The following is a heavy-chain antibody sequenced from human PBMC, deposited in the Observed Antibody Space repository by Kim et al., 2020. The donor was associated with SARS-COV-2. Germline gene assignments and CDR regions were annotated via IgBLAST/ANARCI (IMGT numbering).Heavy chain of an antibody. CDR1: GYTFTNYY. J-gene: IGHJ1*01. CDR3: AREGTSFGVVMCLGH. D-gene: IGHD3-3*01. V-gene: IGHV1-46*01. CDR2: INPCGGIT. Sequence: ASVKVSCKASGYTFTNYYVHWVRQAPGQGLEWVGAINPCGGITNYAQKFQGRVTMTTDTSASTIYMELNSLTSEDTALYYCAREGTSFGVVMCLGHWGPG.